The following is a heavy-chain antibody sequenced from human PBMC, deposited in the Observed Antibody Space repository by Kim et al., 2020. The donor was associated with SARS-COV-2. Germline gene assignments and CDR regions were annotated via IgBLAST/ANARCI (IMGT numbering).Heavy chain of an antibody. CDR1: GFKFDDHA. CDR3: TKDIATVTYFYYAMDV. J-gene: IGHJ6*02. V-gene: IGHV3-9*01. D-gene: IGHD4-17*01. Sequence: GGSLRLSCSASGFKFDDHAMHWVRQAPGKGLEWVSGISWNGATVRYAGSVRGRFTMSRDNAKNSLYLQMSSLRPEDTALYFCTKDIATVTYFYYAMDVWGQGNTVTVSS. CDR2: ISWNGATV.